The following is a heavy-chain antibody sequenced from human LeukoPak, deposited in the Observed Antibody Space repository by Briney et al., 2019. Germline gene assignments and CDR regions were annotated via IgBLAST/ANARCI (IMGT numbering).Heavy chain of an antibody. CDR2: IYFSGST. CDR3: ARVLNPWFGEFAFDY. V-gene: IGHV4-59*01. J-gene: IGHJ4*02. CDR1: GDSISSYY. Sequence: SETLSLTCTVSGDSISSYYWSWIRQPPGKRLEWIGYIYFSGSTNYNPSLKSRLTISLDTSKNQFSLKLSSVTAADTAVYYCARVLNPWFGEFAFDYWGQGALVIVSS. D-gene: IGHD3-10*01.